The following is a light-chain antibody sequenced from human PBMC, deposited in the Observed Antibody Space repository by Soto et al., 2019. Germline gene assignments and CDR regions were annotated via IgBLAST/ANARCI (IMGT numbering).Light chain of an antibody. J-gene: IGKJ3*01. V-gene: IGKV1-39*01. CDR2: GAS. CDR3: QQSDSTPFT. CDR1: QSITSY. Sequence: DIQMTQSPSSLSASVGGRVTITCRASQSITSYLNWYQQKPGKAPKLLIYGASSLQRGVPSRFSGSGSGTDFTLTISSLQPDDFATYYCQQSDSTPFTFGPGTKVDIK.